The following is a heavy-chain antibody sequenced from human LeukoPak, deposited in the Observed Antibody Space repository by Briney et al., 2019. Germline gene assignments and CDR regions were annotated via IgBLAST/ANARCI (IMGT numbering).Heavy chain of an antibody. CDR2: ISYDGSNK. D-gene: IGHD6-19*01. V-gene: IGHV3-30*03. CDR3: ARATVHYGSDLYHFDY. CDR1: GFTFSSYG. J-gene: IGHJ4*02. Sequence: GGSLRLSCAASGFTFSSYGMSWVRQAPGKGLEWVAVISYDGSNKYYADSVKGRFTISRDNSKNTVELQMTSLRAEDTAVYYCARATVHYGSDLYHFDYWGQGSLVTVSS.